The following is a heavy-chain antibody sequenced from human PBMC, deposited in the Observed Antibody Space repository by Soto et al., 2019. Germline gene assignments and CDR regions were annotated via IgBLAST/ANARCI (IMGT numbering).Heavy chain of an antibody. Sequence: QVQLVESGGGVVQPGRSLTLSCAASGFTFRAMAMHWVRQAPGKGLEWVAVIWYDGSERYYGDSIKGRFTISRDNSHDTVYIRMSSLIVEDTAIYYCARDPGIPYCYFPLDHWGQGTLVTVSS. CDR2: IWYDGSER. V-gene: IGHV3-33*01. D-gene: IGHD2-15*01. CDR1: GFTFRAMA. CDR3: ARDPGIPYCYFPLDH. J-gene: IGHJ4*02.